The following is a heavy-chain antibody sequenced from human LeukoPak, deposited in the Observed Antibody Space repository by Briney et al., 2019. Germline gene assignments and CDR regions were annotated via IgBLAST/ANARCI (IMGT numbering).Heavy chain of an antibody. Sequence: ASVKVSCKPSGYTFTDYAINWVRQAPGQGLEYMGWVNTNTGNPTYAQGFTGRFVFSSDSSVSTAYLQITSLKADDSAIYYCASCNDSSGYFAYWGQGTLVTVSS. D-gene: IGHD3-22*01. CDR2: VNTNTGNP. CDR3: ASCNDSSGYFAY. J-gene: IGHJ4*02. CDR1: GYTFTDYA. V-gene: IGHV7-4-1*02.